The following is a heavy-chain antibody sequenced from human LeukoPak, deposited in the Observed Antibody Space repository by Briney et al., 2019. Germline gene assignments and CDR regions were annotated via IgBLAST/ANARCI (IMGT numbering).Heavy chain of an antibody. D-gene: IGHD6-19*01. Sequence: ASVKVSCKASGYTFTSYYMHWVRQAPGQGLEWMGIINPSGGSTSYAQKFQGRVTMTRDTSTSTVYMELSSLRSEDTAVYYCARDRGSSGWTDYYYYGMDVWGQGTTVTVSS. CDR2: INPSGGST. J-gene: IGHJ6*02. V-gene: IGHV1-46*01. CDR3: ARDRGSSGWTDYYYYGMDV. CDR1: GYTFTSYY.